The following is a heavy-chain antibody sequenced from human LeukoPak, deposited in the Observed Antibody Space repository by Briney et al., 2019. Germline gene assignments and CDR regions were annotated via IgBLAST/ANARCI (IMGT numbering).Heavy chain of an antibody. CDR2: IIPFLGTA. CDR1: GYTFTSYG. V-gene: IGHV1-69*04. J-gene: IGHJ4*02. CDR3: ARGGYGDYVHFDY. Sequence: GASVKVSCKASGYTFTSYGITWVRQAPGQGLEWMARIIPFLGTANYAQKFQGRVTITADKSTSTAYMELSSLRSEDTAVYYCARGGYGDYVHFDYWGQGTLVTVSS. D-gene: IGHD4-17*01.